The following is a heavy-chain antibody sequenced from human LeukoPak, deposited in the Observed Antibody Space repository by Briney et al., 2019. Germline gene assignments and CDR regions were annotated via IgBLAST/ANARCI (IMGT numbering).Heavy chain of an antibody. V-gene: IGHV6-1*01. Sequence: SQTLSLTCAISGDSVSSNSAAWNWITQSPSRGLEWLGRTYYKSKWYNDYAVSVKSRITSNPDTSTNQFSLQLNSVTPEDTAVYYCARAGVDYYDSSGYPIYYFDPWGQGTLVTVSS. J-gene: IGHJ5*02. CDR1: GDSVSSNSAA. CDR3: ARAGVDYYDSSGYPIYYFDP. D-gene: IGHD3-22*01. CDR2: TYYKSKWYN.